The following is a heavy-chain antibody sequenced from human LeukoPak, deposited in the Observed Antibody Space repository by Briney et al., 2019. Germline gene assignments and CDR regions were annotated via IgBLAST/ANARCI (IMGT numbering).Heavy chain of an antibody. V-gene: IGHV3-21*01. J-gene: IGHJ4*02. D-gene: IGHD3-9*01. CDR1: GFTFSSYS. CDR2: ISSSSSYI. Sequence: GGSLRLSCAASGFTFSSYSMNWVRQAPGKGLEWVSSISSSSSYIYYADSVKGRFTISRDNAKNSLYLQMNSLRAEDTAVYYCARRGGYSYGLTGYYNVLHFDYWGQGTLVTVSS. CDR3: ARRGGYSYGLTGYYNVLHFDY.